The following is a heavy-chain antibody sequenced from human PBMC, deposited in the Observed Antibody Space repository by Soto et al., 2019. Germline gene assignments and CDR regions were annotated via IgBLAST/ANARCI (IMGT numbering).Heavy chain of an antibody. J-gene: IGHJ4*02. CDR3: VKSRPTVRIDGYYFDD. CDR1: GFSFTSWP. V-gene: IGHV3-23*01. D-gene: IGHD2-2*03. CDR2: IRASGASN. Sequence: EVQLLESGGGLVQPGGSLRLSCATSGFSFTSWPMSWVRQAPGKGLEWVSSIRASGASNYSADSVKGRFFISRDSPRNTLYMQMNSLRAEDTALYYGVKSRPTVRIDGYYFDDWGQGTLGTVAP.